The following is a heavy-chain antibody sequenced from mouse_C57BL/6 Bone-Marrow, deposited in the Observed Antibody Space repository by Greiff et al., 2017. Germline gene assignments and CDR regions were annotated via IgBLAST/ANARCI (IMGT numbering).Heavy chain of an antibody. V-gene: IGHV1-63*01. D-gene: IGHD1-1*01. CDR2: IYPGGGYT. CDR3: ARSSPYAIDY. Sequence: QVQLQQSGAELVRPGTSVKMSCKASGYTFTNYWIGWAKQRPGHGLEWIGDIYPGGGYTNYNEKFKGKATLTADKSSSTAYMQSSSLTSEDSAIYYCARSSPYAIDYWGQGTSVTVSS. J-gene: IGHJ4*01. CDR1: GYTFTNYW.